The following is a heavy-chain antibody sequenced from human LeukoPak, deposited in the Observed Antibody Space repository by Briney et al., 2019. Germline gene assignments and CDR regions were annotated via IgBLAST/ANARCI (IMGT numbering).Heavy chain of an antibody. V-gene: IGHV3-21*06. Sequence: PGGSLRLSCAASGFTFSSSSMNWVRQAPGKGLEFVSSISPSSSYIYYADSVKGRFTISRDDAENSLFLQMNSLRAEDTAVYYCARDTNRDGYNLGYWGQGTLVTVSS. J-gene: IGHJ4*02. D-gene: IGHD5-24*01. CDR1: GFTFSSSS. CDR3: ARDTNRDGYNLGY. CDR2: ISPSSSYI.